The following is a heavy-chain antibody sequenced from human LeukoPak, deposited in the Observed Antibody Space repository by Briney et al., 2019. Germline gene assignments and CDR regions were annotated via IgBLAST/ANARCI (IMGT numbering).Heavy chain of an antibody. CDR2: ISGSGDGT. CDR3: ARTYSSDY. D-gene: IGHD6-13*01. Sequence: GESLRLSCVASGFTLSSFGMTWVRQAPGKGLEWVSTISGSGDGTYYAESVKGRLTISRDNSKNTLYLQMNSLRVDDTAVYYCARTYSSDYWGQGTLVTVSS. J-gene: IGHJ4*02. V-gene: IGHV3-23*01. CDR1: GFTLSSFG.